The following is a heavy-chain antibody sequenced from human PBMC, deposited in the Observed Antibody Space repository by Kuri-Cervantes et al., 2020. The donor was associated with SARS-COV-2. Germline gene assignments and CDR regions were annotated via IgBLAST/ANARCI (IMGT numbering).Heavy chain of an antibody. CDR2: IYYSGST. CDR1: GGSISSSSYY. J-gene: IGHJ6*02. Sequence: SETLSLTCTVSGGSISSSSYYWGWIRQPPGKGLEWIGSIYYSGSTYYHPSLKSRVTISVDTSKNQFSLKLSSVTAADTAVYYCARLPSYYYYGMDVWGQGTTVTVSS. CDR3: ARLPSYYYYGMDV. V-gene: IGHV4-39*01.